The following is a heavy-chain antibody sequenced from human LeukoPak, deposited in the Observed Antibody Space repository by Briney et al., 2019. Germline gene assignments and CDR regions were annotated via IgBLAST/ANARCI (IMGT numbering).Heavy chain of an antibody. J-gene: IGHJ4*02. CDR3: ARVYDSSGYYFDY. CDR1: DGSISGYY. Sequence: PSETLSLTCTVSDGSISGYYWNWIRQPPGKGLEWIGYIYYSGSTNYNPSLKSRVTISVDTSKNQFSLKLSSVTAADTAVYYCARVYDSSGYYFDYWGQGTLVTVSS. D-gene: IGHD3-22*01. V-gene: IGHV4-59*01. CDR2: IYYSGST.